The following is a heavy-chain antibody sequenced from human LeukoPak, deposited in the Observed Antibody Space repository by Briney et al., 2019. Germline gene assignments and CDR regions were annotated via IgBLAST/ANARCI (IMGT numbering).Heavy chain of an antibody. CDR3: ARDSQDGGYLFDY. Sequence: SVKVSCKASGGTFSSYAISWVRQAPGQGLEWMGRIIPIYGTANYAQKFQGRVTITTDESTSTAYMELSSLRSEDTAVYYCARDSQDGGYLFDYWGQGTLVTVSS. J-gene: IGHJ4*02. CDR2: IIPIYGTA. CDR1: GGTFSSYA. D-gene: IGHD3-22*01. V-gene: IGHV1-69*05.